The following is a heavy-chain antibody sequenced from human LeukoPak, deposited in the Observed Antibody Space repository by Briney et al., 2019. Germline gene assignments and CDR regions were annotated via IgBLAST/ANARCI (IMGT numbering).Heavy chain of an antibody. CDR2: ISYDGSNK. D-gene: IGHD3-22*01. CDR1: GLTFSSYG. J-gene: IGHJ4*02. Sequence: SGGSLRPSCAASGLTFSSYGMHWVRQAPGKGLEWVAVISYDGSNKYYADSVKGRFTISRDNSKNTLYLQMDSLRAEDTAVYYCAKESANDSSGYYPDYFDYWGQGTLVTVSS. V-gene: IGHV3-30*18. CDR3: AKESANDSSGYYPDYFDY.